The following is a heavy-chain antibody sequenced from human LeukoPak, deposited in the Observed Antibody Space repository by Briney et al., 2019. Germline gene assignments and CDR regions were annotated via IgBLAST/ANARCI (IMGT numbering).Heavy chain of an antibody. CDR1: GGSISSSSW. J-gene: IGHJ5*02. CDR2: IYYSGST. D-gene: IGHD3-10*01. Sequence: SGTLSLTCAVSGGSISSSSWWSWVRQPPGKGLEWVGEIYYSGSTNYNPSLKSRVTISVDKSKNQFSLKLSSVTAADTAVYYCARDSGSGSYTNWFDPWGQGTLVTVSS. V-gene: IGHV4-4*02. CDR3: ARDSGSGSYTNWFDP.